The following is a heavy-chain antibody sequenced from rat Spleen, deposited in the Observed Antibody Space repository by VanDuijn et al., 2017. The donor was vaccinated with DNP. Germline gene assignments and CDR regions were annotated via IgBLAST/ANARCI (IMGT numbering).Heavy chain of an antibody. CDR3: TTHGSIATISTGAMDV. CDR2: IVYDGSST. Sequence: EVQLVESGGGLVQPGRSVKLSCAASGFTFSDYSMAWVRQAPKEGLEWVATIVYDGSSTFYGDSVTGRFTISRDNAKRTLYLQMDSLRSDDTATYYCTTHGSIATISTGAMDVWGQGTSVTVSS. V-gene: IGHV5S10*01. J-gene: IGHJ4*01. D-gene: IGHD1-2*01. CDR1: GFTFSDYS.